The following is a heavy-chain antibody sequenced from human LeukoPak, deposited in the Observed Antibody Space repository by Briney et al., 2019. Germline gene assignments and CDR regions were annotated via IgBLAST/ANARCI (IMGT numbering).Heavy chain of an antibody. CDR3: VRHYSANSGHMDV. CDR1: GFTFRSFE. J-gene: IGHJ6*03. Sequence: PGGSLRLSCAASGFTFRSFEMNWVRQAPGQGLEWVSYISSSGTTMYYADSVKGRFTISRDNAENSLFLQMNSLSAEDTGVYYCVRHYSANSGHMDVWGKGTTVTISS. CDR2: ISSSGTTM. D-gene: IGHD4/OR15-4a*01. V-gene: IGHV3-48*03.